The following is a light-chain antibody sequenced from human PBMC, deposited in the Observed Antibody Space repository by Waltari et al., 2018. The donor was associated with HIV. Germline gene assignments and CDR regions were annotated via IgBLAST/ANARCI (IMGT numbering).Light chain of an antibody. Sequence: SSEVTQDPAVSVALGQTVRITCQGDSLRHYYPTWYQQKPGQAPVLVIHGKNNRPSGIPDRFSGSTSGNTASLTITGAQAEDEADYYCNSRDSSGNRLVVFGGGTKLTVL. CDR2: GKN. J-gene: IGLJ2*01. V-gene: IGLV3-19*01. CDR1: SLRHYY. CDR3: NSRDSSGNRLVV.